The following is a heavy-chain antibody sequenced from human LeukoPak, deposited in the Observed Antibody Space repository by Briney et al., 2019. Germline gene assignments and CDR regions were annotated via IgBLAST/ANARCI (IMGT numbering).Heavy chain of an antibody. D-gene: IGHD1-26*01. CDR3: VRDTGGSGSYPDY. CDR2: IKQDGSEK. V-gene: IGHV3-7*01. Sequence: GGSLRLSCAASGFTFSNYWMTWVRQAPEKGLEWVANIKQDGSEKYYVDSVKGRFTISRDNAKSSLYLQVNSLRAEDTAVYHCVRDTGGSGSYPDYWGPGTLVTVSS. J-gene: IGHJ4*02. CDR1: GFTFSNYW.